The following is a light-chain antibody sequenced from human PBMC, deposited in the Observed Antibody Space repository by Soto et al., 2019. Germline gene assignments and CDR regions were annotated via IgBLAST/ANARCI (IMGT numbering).Light chain of an antibody. J-gene: IGKJ4*01. Sequence: IVLTQSPGTLSLFLGVRTTLSCRARQSVSSSNLAWYQQKPGQAPRLLIYGASSRATGGPDRISGSGSGTDFTLTIRRLEPEDFAVYHCQQYEIVPNTFGGGTKVEIK. CDR3: QQYEIVPNT. CDR2: GAS. V-gene: IGKV3-20*01. CDR1: QSVSSSN.